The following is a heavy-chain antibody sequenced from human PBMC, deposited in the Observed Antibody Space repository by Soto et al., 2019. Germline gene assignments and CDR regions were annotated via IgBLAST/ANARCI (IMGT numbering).Heavy chain of an antibody. CDR1: GFTVSSNY. D-gene: IGHD1-20*01. CDR3: ARDNSYGDYYMDV. V-gene: IGHV3-53*04. J-gene: IGHJ6*03. Sequence: GGSLRLSCAASGFTVSSNYMSWVRQAPGKGLEWVSVIYSGGSTYYADSVKGRFTISRHNSKNTLYLQMNSLRAEDTAVYYCARDNSYGDYYMDVWGKGTTVTVSS. CDR2: IYSGGST.